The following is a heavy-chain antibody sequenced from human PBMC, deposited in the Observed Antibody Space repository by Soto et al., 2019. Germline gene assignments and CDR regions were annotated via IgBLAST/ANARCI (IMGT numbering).Heavy chain of an antibody. D-gene: IGHD3-10*01. CDR2: IIPIFGTA. V-gene: IGHV1-69*01. Sequence: QVQLVQSGAEVKKPGSAVKVSCKASGGTFSSYAISWVRQAPGQGLEWMGGIIPIFGTANYAQKFQGRVTITADESTSTAYMGMSRLRSEDTAVYYCARGEGDGSGSYYYYYGMDVWGQGTTVTVSS. CDR1: GGTFSSYA. J-gene: IGHJ6*02. CDR3: ARGEGDGSGSYYYYYGMDV.